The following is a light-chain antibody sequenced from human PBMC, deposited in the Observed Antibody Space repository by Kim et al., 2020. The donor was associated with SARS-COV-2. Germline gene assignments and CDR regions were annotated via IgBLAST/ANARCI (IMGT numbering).Light chain of an antibody. J-gene: IGLJ3*02. V-gene: IGLV3-1*01. CDR2: QDN. CDR1: KLGDKY. CDR3: QAWDSSTGV. Sequence: SYELTQPPSVSVSPGQTASITCSGDKLGDKYACWYQQKPGQSPVLVIYQDNKRPSGIPERFSGSNSGNTATLTIIGTQAMDEADYYCQAWDSSTGVFGGGTQLTVL.